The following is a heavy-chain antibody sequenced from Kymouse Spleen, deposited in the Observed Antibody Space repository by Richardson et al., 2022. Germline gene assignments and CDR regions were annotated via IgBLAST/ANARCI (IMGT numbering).Heavy chain of an antibody. V-gene: IGHV3-33*01. J-gene: IGHJ6*02. Sequence: QVQLVESGGGVVQPGRSLRLSCAASGFTFSSYGMHWVRQAPGKGLEWVAVIWYDGSNKYYADSVKGRFTISRDNSKNTLYLQMNSLRAEDTAVYYCARSIAVAPYGMDVWGQGTTVTVSS. D-gene: IGHD6-19*01. CDR1: GFTFSSYG. CDR2: IWYDGSNK. CDR3: ARSIAVAPYGMDV.